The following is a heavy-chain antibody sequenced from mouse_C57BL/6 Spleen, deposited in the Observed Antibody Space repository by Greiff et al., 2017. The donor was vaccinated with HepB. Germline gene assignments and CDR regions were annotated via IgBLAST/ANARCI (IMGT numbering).Heavy chain of an antibody. J-gene: IGHJ2*01. CDR3: ARGFGDYYGSSYYFDY. CDR2: IWTGGGT. CDR1: GFSLTSYA. V-gene: IGHV2-9-1*01. Sequence: QVQLKESGPGLVAPSQSLSITCTVSGFSLTSYAISWVRQPPGKGLEWLGVIWTGGGTNYNSALKSRLSISKDNSKSQVFLKMNSLQTDDTARYYCARGFGDYYGSSYYFDYWGQGTTLTVSS. D-gene: IGHD1-1*01.